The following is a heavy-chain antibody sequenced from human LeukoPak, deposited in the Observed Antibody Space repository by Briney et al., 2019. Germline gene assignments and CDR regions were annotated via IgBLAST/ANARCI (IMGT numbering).Heavy chain of an antibody. CDR1: GGSFSGYY. Sequence: SETLSLTCAVYGGSFSGYYWSWIRQPPGKGLEWIGEINHSGSTNYNPSLKSRVTISVDTSKNQFSLKLSSVTAADTAVYYCASANDDYGGILLPYWGQGTLVTVSS. CDR2: INHSGST. V-gene: IGHV4-34*01. D-gene: IGHD4-23*01. CDR3: ASANDDYGGILLPY. J-gene: IGHJ4*02.